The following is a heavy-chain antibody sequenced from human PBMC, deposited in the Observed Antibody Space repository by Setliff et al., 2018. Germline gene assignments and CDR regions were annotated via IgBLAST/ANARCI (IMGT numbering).Heavy chain of an antibody. CDR1: GYNFATYW. Sequence: GESLKISCKASGYNFATYWIGWVRQMPGKGLGWMGIIYPSDSDTRYNPSFQGQVTISADKSINTAYLQWSSLKASDTAMYYCARQPKVDSSGLKCLDYWGQGTLVTVSS. CDR2: IYPSDSDT. J-gene: IGHJ4*02. D-gene: IGHD6-19*01. V-gene: IGHV5-51*01. CDR3: ARQPKVDSSGLKCLDY.